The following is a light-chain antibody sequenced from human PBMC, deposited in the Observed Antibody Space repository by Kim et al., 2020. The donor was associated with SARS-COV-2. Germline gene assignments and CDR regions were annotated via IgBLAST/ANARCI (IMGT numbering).Light chain of an antibody. CDR1: SNNVGNQG. J-gene: IGLJ3*02. V-gene: IGLV10-54*01. Sequence: LTQPPSVSKDLRQTATLTCTGNSNNVGNQGAAWLQQHQGHPPKLLSYRNNNRPSGISERLSASRSGNTASLTITGLQPEDEADYYCSAWDSSLSAVVFGGGTPLTVL. CDR3: SAWDSSLSAVV. CDR2: RNN.